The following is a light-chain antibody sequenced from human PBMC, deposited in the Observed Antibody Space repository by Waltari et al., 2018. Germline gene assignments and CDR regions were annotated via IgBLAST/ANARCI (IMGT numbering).Light chain of an antibody. CDR1: GSNIGNNF. J-gene: IGLJ2*01. Sequence: QSVLTQPPSVSAAPGQTVTISCSGPGSNIGNNFVSWYQQRPGTAPKLLIYDNMKRPSGIPDRFSGSKSGTSATLGITGLQTGDEADYYCGTWDTDLSVVFGGGTKLTVL. CDR2: DNM. V-gene: IGLV1-51*01. CDR3: GTWDTDLSVV.